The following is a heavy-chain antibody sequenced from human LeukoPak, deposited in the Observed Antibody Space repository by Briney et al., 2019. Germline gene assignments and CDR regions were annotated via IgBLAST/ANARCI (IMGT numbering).Heavy chain of an antibody. CDR1: GGSFSGYY. CDR3: ARVSAYDSSGYYFDAFDI. Sequence: PSETLSLTCAVYGGSFSGYYWSWIRQPPGKGLEWIGEINHSGSTNYNPSLKSRVTISVDTSKNQFSLKLSSVTAADTAVYYCARVSAYDSSGYYFDAFDIWGQGTMVTVSS. V-gene: IGHV4-34*01. D-gene: IGHD3-22*01. CDR2: INHSGST. J-gene: IGHJ3*02.